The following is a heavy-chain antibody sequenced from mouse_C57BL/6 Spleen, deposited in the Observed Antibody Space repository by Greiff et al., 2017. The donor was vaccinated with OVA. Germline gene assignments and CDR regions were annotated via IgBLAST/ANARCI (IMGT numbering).Heavy chain of an antibody. CDR2: IDPSDSYT. CDR1: GYTFTSYW. Sequence: QVQLQQPGAELVMPGASVKLSCKASGYTFTSYWMHWVKQRPGQGLEWIGEIDPSDSYTNYNQKFKGKSTLTVDKSSSTAYMQLSSLTSEDSAVYYCARSGCSSSYWYFDVWGTGTTVTVSS. V-gene: IGHV1-69*01. J-gene: IGHJ1*03. CDR3: ARSGCSSSYWYFDV. D-gene: IGHD1-1*01.